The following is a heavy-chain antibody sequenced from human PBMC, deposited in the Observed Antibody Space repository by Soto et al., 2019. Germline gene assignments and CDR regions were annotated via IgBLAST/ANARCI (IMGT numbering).Heavy chain of an antibody. V-gene: IGHV4-39*01. CDR1: GGSISSSSYY. CDR2: IYYSGST. Sequence: QLQLQESGPGLVKPSETLSLTCTVSGGSISSSSYYWGWIRQPPGKGLEWIGSIYYSGSTYYNPALQGWVPISVDTSQNPVSPELGFGTGRDPGGDFLGEPSSAVSLSESLGQGTLVTVSS. D-gene: IGHD3-16*01. J-gene: IGHJ5*02. CDR3: GEPSSAVSLSES.